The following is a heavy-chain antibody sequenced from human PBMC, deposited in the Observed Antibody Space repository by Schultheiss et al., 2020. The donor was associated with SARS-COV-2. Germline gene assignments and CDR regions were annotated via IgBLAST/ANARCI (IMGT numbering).Heavy chain of an antibody. CDR1: GGSISSSNW. CDR3: ARDRRSGSYYRENDY. D-gene: IGHD1-26*01. J-gene: IGHJ4*02. Sequence: SETLSLTCAVSGGSISSSNWWSWVRQPPGKGLEWIGEIYHSGSTNYNPSLKSRVTISVDKSKNQFSLKLSSVTAADTAVYYCARDRRSGSYYRENDYWGQGTLVTVSS. V-gene: IGHV4-4*02. CDR2: IYHSGST.